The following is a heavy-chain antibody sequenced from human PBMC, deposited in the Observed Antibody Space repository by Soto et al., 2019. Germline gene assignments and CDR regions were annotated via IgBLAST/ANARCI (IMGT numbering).Heavy chain of an antibody. V-gene: IGHV5-51*03. CDR1: GYSFTSYW. Sequence: PGESLKISCKGSGYSFTSYWIGWVRQMPGKGLEWMGIIYPGDSDTRYSPSFQGQVTISADKSISTAYLQWSSLKASDTAMYYCARTRAYYDFWSGYGRELDDRGQGTQVTVSS. D-gene: IGHD3-3*01. CDR3: ARTRAYYDFWSGYGRELDD. J-gene: IGHJ4*02. CDR2: IYPGDSDT.